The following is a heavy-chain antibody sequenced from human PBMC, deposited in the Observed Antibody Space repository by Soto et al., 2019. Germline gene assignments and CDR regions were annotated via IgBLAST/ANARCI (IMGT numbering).Heavy chain of an antibody. CDR3: ARGITLPTPLDY. J-gene: IGHJ4*02. V-gene: IGHV1-3*01. CDR2: INAGNGNT. CDR1: GYTFTIYD. D-gene: IGHD1-20*01. Sequence: GASVKVSCKASGYTFTIYDMHWVRQAPGQRLEWMGWINAGNGNTKYSQKFQGRVTITRDTSASTAYMELSSLRSEDTAVYYCARGITLPTPLDYWGQGTLVTVSS.